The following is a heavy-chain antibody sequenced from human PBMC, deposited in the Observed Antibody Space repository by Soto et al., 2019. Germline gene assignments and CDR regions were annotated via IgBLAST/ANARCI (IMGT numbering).Heavy chain of an antibody. CDR3: AGSSRYHLGEIDY. CDR1: GGSISSGGYY. CDR2: IYYSGST. J-gene: IGHJ4*02. D-gene: IGHD6-13*01. Sequence: SETLSLTCTVSGGSISSGGYYWSWIRQHPGKGLEWIGYIYYSGSTYYNPSLKSRVTISVDTSKNQFSLKLTSVTAAGTAVYYCAGSSRYHLGEIDYWGQGALVTVSS. V-gene: IGHV4-31*03.